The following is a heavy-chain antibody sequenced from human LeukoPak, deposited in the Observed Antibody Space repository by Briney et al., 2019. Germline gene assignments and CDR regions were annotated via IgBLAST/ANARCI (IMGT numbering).Heavy chain of an antibody. CDR3: ARSNYDSTTFYYHLDL. Sequence: GGSLRLSCAASGFTFSSYWMSWVRQAPGKGPVWVSRVDVHGQGTAYADSVKGRFTISRDNAKNTLSLQMNSLSAEDTAVYYCARSNYDSTTFYYHLDLWGQGTLVTVSS. J-gene: IGHJ5*02. V-gene: IGHV3-74*01. CDR2: VDVHGQGT. CDR1: GFTFSSYW. D-gene: IGHD2/OR15-2a*01.